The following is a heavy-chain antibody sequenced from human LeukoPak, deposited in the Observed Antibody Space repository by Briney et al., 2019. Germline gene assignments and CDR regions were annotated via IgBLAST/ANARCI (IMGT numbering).Heavy chain of an antibody. V-gene: IGHV1-8*03. CDR2: MNSNSGNT. J-gene: IGHJ5*02. Sequence: ASVKVSCKASGYTFTSYDINWVRQAPGQGLEWMGWMNSNSGNTGYAQKFQGRVAITRNTSISTAYMELSSLRSEDTAVYYCASGLAVVVPAAIHWFDPWGQGTLVTVSS. CDR1: GYTFTSYD. D-gene: IGHD2-2*01. CDR3: ASGLAVVVPAAIHWFDP.